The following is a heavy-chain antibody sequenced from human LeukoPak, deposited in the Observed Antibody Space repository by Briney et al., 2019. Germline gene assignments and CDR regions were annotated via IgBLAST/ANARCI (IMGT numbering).Heavy chain of an antibody. Sequence: PGGPLRLSCAASGFTFSSYEMNWVRQAPGKGLEWVSYISSSGSTIFYADSVKGRYTISRDNAKNSLYLQMNSLRAEDTAVYYCARGAPTVTPTPFDYWGQGTLFTVSS. CDR3: ARGAPTVTPTPFDY. CDR1: GFTFSSYE. J-gene: IGHJ4*02. V-gene: IGHV3-48*03. D-gene: IGHD4-17*01. CDR2: ISSSGSTI.